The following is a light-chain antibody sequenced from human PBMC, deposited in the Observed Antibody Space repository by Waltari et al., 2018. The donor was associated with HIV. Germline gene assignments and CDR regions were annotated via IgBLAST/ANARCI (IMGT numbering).Light chain of an antibody. V-gene: IGLV1-44*01. CDR3: AAWDDSLNGLV. Sequence: QSVLTQPPSASGTPGQRVTISCSGSSSNIGFNIVNWYQQLPGAAPKLLIYTNNQRPSGVPYRFSGSKSGTSASLAISGLQSEDEADYYCAAWDDSLNGLVFGGGTKLTVL. J-gene: IGLJ3*02. CDR2: TNN. CDR1: SSNIGFNI.